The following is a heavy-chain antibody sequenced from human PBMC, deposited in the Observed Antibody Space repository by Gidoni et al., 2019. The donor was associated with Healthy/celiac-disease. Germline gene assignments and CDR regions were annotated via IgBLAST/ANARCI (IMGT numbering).Heavy chain of an antibody. CDR3: ARAVGDIVVVVAASHYGMDV. D-gene: IGHD2-15*01. CDR2: INPSGGST. Sequence: QVQLVQSGAEVQKPGASVKVSCKASGYTFTSYYMHWVRQAPGQGLEWMGIINPSGGSTSYAQKFQGRVTMTRDTSTSTVYMELSSLRSEDTAVYYCARAVGDIVVVVAASHYGMDVWGQGTTVTVSS. J-gene: IGHJ6*02. V-gene: IGHV1-46*01. CDR1: GYTFTSYY.